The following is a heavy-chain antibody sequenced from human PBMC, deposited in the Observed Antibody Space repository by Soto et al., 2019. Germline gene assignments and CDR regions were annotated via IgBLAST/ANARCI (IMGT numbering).Heavy chain of an antibody. CDR2: IIPIFGTA. D-gene: IGHD6-13*01. Sequence: QVQLVQSGAEVKKPGSSVKVSCKASGGTFSSYAISWVRQAPGQGLEWMGGIIPIFGTANYEQKCQGRVTITADESTSTADMEMSSMKSEDTDVYYCAREPRGVSSRFVFFFWGQGTLVTVSS. J-gene: IGHJ4*02. CDR1: GGTFSSYA. CDR3: AREPRGVSSRFVFFF. V-gene: IGHV1-69*01.